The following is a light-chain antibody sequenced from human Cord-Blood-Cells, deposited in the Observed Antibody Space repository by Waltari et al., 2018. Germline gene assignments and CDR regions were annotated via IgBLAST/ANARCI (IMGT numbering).Light chain of an antibody. J-gene: IGKJ3*01. CDR2: SAS. CDR3: QQSYSTPFT. CDR1: QSISSY. Sequence: IQMTQSPSSLSASVGDRVTITCQASQSISSYLNWYQQKPGKAPKLLIYSASSLQSGVPSRFSGSRSGTDFTLTISSLQPEDFATYYCQQSYSTPFTFGPGTKVDIK. V-gene: IGKV1-39*01.